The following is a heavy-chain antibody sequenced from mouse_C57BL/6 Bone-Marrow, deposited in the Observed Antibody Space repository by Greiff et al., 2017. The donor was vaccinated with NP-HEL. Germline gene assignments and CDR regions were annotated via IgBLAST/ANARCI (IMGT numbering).Heavy chain of an antibody. D-gene: IGHD2-4*01. V-gene: IGHV2-5*01. CDR1: GFSLTSYG. CDR3: AKNLYYDYPWFAY. Sequence: VQLQESGPGLVQPSQSLSITCTVSGFSLTSYGVHWVRQSPGKGLEWLGVIWRGGSTDYNAAFMSRLSITKDNSKSQVFFKMNSLQADDTAIYYCAKNLYYDYPWFAYWGQGTLVTVSA. CDR2: IWRGGST. J-gene: IGHJ3*01.